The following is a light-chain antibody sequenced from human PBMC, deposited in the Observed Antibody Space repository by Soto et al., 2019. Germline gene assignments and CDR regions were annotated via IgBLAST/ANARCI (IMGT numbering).Light chain of an antibody. J-gene: IGKJ5*01. CDR1: QSVRTN. CDR2: GAS. V-gene: IGKV3-15*01. CDR3: QQYDIWPPIT. Sequence: VMTQSPATLSVSPGERVTLSCRATQSVRTNLAWYQQKPGQAPRLLIYGASTRATGIPARFSGGGSETDFTLTISSLQSEDFAVYYCQQYDIWPPITFGQGTRLDIK.